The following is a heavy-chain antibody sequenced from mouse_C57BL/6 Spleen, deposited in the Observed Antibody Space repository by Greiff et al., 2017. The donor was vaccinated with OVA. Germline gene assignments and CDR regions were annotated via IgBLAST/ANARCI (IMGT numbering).Heavy chain of an antibody. CDR3: TKGGYGYDFDY. D-gene: IGHD2-2*01. Sequence: VQLQQSGAELVRPGASVTLSCKASGYTFTDYEMHWVKQTPVHGLEWIGAIYPETGGTAYNQKFKGKAILTADKSSSTAYMELRSLTSEDSAVYYCTKGGYGYDFDYWGQGTTLTVSS. CDR1: GYTFTDYE. CDR2: IYPETGGT. J-gene: IGHJ2*01. V-gene: IGHV1-15*01.